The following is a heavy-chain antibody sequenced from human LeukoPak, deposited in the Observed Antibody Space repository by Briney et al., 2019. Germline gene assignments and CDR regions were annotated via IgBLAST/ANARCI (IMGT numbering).Heavy chain of an antibody. CDR3: AREGTTYYYDSSGLDY. D-gene: IGHD3-22*01. Sequence: SVKVSCKASGGTFISYAISWVRQAPGQGLEWMGGIIPIFGTANYAQKFQGRVTITADESTCTAYMELSSLRSEDTAVYYCAREGTTYYYDSSGLDYWGQGTLVTVSS. V-gene: IGHV1-69*13. CDR1: GGTFISYA. J-gene: IGHJ4*02. CDR2: IIPIFGTA.